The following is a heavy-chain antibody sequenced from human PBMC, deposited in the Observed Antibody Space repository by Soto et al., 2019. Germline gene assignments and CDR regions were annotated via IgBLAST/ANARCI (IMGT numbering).Heavy chain of an antibody. CDR1: GYTFTSDA. V-gene: IGHV1-3*01. CDR3: ANALGLYYFDY. J-gene: IGHJ4*02. CDR2: INAGNGNT. D-gene: IGHD2-8*01. Sequence: QVQLVQSGAEVKKPGASVKVSCKASGYTFTSDAMHWVRQAPGQRLEWMGWINAGNGNTKYSQKFQGRVTITRDTSASTAYMELSSLRSEDTAVYHCANALGLYYFDYWGQGTLVTVSS.